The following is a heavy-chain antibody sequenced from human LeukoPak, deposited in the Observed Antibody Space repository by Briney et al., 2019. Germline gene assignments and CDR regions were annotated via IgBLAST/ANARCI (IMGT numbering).Heavy chain of an antibody. CDR2: INAGNGNT. D-gene: IGHD2-2*01. J-gene: IGHJ4*02. Sequence: ASVKVSCKASGYAFTSHDINWVRQAPGQRLEWMGWINAGNGNTKYSQKFQGRVTITRDTSASTAYMELSSLRSEDTAVYYCARSGMGTSCFDYWGQGTLVTVSS. V-gene: IGHV1-3*01. CDR3: ARSGMGTSCFDY. CDR1: GYAFTSHD.